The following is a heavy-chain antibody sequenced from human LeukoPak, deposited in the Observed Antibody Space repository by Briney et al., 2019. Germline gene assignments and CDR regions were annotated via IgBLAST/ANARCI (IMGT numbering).Heavy chain of an antibody. V-gene: IGHV4-34*01. Sequence: PSETLSLTCAVYGESFSGYYWSWIRQPPGKGLEWIGEINHSGSTNYNPSLKSRVTISVDTSKNQFSLKLSSVTAADTAVYYCARAEVVVVLAAMYYYYYMDVWGKGTTVTVSS. J-gene: IGHJ6*03. CDR3: ARAEVVVVLAAMYYYYYMDV. CDR2: INHSGST. CDR1: GESFSGYY. D-gene: IGHD2-2*01.